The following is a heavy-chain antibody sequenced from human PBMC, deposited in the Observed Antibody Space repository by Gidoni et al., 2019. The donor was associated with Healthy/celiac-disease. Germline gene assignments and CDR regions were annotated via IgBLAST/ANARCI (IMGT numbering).Heavy chain of an antibody. CDR2: IYYSGST. Sequence: QLQLQESGPGLVKPSATLSLTCTVSGGSISSSSYYWGWIRQPPGKGLEWIGSIYYSGSTYYNPALKSRVTISVETSKNQFSLKLSSVTAADTAVYYCATPKGPYCSGGSCYENNWFDPWGQGTLVTVSS. D-gene: IGHD2-15*01. CDR3: ATPKGPYCSGGSCYENNWFDP. CDR1: GGSISSSSYY. J-gene: IGHJ5*02. V-gene: IGHV4-39*01.